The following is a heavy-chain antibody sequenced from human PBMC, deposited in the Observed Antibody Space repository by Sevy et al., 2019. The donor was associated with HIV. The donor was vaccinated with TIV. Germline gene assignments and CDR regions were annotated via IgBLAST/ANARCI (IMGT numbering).Heavy chain of an antibody. CDR1: GFTFSSYA. Sequence: HGGSLRLSCAASGFTFSSYAMSWVRQAPGKGLEWVSAISGSGYLTYYTDSVKGRFTISRDNSKNTLYLQMNSLRAEDTAVYYCAKGGGGYYYDSSGLFDYWGQGTLVTVSS. CDR2: ISGSGYLT. CDR3: AKGGGGYYYDSSGLFDY. V-gene: IGHV3-23*01. J-gene: IGHJ4*02. D-gene: IGHD3-22*01.